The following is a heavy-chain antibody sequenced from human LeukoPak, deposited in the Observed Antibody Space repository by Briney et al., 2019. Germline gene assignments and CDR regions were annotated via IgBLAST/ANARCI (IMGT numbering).Heavy chain of an antibody. V-gene: IGHV4-59*08. CDR1: GGSISSYY. D-gene: IGHD2-2*01. Sequence: SETLSLTCTVSGGSISSYYWSWIRQPPGKGLEWIGYIYYSGSTNYNPSLKSRVTISVDTSKNQFSLKLSSVTAADTAVYYCARDKLYCSSTSCYDDSKGAEFDPWGQGTLVTVSS. CDR3: ARDKLYCSSTSCYDDSKGAEFDP. CDR2: IYYSGST. J-gene: IGHJ5*02.